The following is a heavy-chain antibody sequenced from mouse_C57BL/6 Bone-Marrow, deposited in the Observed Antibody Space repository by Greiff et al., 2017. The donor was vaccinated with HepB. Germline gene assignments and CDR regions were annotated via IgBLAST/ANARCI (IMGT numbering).Heavy chain of an antibody. J-gene: IGHJ2*01. Sequence: VQLQQSGPELVKPGASVKISCKASGYAFSSSWMNWVKQRPGKGLEWIGRIYPGDGDTNYNGKFKGKATLTADKSSSTAYMQLSSLTSEDSAVYFCARSQTAQATVDYWGQGTTLTVSS. CDR3: ARSQTAQATVDY. CDR1: GYAFSSSW. V-gene: IGHV1-82*01. D-gene: IGHD3-2*02. CDR2: IYPGDGDT.